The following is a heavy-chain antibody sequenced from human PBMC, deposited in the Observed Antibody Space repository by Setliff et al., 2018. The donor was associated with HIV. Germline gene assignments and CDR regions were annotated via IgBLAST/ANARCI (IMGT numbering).Heavy chain of an antibody. Sequence: GGSLRLSCAASGFIFDDYAMHWVRQAPGKGLEWVSGINWNSGSRAYADSVKDRSIISRDNAKNSLYLQMNSLRTDDTALYYCAQGSDPQLVTLFAYWGQGTLVTVSS. CDR2: INWNSGSR. D-gene: IGHD6-6*01. J-gene: IGHJ4*02. CDR1: GFIFDDYA. CDR3: AQGSDPQLVTLFAY. V-gene: IGHV3-9*01.